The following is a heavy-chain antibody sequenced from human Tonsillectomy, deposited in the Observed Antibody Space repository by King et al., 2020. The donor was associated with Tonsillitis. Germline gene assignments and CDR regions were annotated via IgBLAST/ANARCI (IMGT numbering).Heavy chain of an antibody. J-gene: IGHJ6*02. CDR1: GFTFSNYA. V-gene: IGHV3-23*04. Sequence: VQLVESGGGLVQPGGSLRLSCAASGFTFSNYAMSWVRRAPGKGLEWVSGISGSGGSTYYADFVKGRFTISRDNSKNTLYLQMNSLRAEDTAVYYCAKDRAAMVTPTGSMDVWGQGTTVTVS. CDR3: AKDRAAMVTPTGSMDV. CDR2: ISGSGGST. D-gene: IGHD5-18*01.